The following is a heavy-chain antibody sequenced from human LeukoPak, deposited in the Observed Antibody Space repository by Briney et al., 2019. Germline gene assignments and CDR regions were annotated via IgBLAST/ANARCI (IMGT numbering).Heavy chain of an antibody. CDR2: ISSGAKTI. CDR1: GFTFSSYE. J-gene: IGHJ4*02. Sequence: GGSLRLSCSASGFTFSSYEMNWVRQAPGKGLEWVSSISSGAKTIYYADSVKGRFTISRDNAKNSLYLQMNSLRAEDTAVYYCARAWGGATFDYWGQGTLVTVSS. V-gene: IGHV3-48*03. CDR3: ARAWGGATFDY. D-gene: IGHD1-26*01.